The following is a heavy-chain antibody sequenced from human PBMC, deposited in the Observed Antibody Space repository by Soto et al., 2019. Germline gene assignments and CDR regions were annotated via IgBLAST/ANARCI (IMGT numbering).Heavy chain of an antibody. CDR3: ARLEGLATISYYFDF. V-gene: IGHV4-39*01. CDR1: GGSFSDYY. Sequence: SETLSLTCAVYGGSFSDYYWGWIRQPPGKGLEWIGSIYFRGNTYYNPSLQTRVTISLGKSKSQFSLKLNSVTAADSAVYFCARLEGLATISYYFDFWGQGALVTVSS. CDR2: IYFRGNT. J-gene: IGHJ4*02. D-gene: IGHD3-9*01.